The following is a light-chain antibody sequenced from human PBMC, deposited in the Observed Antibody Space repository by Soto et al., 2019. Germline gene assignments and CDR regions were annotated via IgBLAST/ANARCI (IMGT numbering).Light chain of an antibody. J-gene: IGKJ4*01. V-gene: IGKV3D-20*02. CDR3: QQRGRWRT. Sequence: EIVLTQSPGTLSFSPGERATLTCRASQSVSSSYLAWFQQKPGQAPRLLIYGASSRATGIPDRFSGSGSGTDFTLTISNLEPEDFAVYFCQQRGRWRTFGGGTKVDIK. CDR1: QSVSSSY. CDR2: GAS.